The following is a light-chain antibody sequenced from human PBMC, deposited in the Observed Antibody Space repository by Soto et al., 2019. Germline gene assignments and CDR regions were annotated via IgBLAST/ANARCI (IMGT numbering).Light chain of an antibody. CDR1: QDITSY. CDR3: QQLSSFPRT. V-gene: IGKV1-9*01. CDR2: AAS. Sequence: QLTQSPSSLSASAGDRVTITCRASQDITSYVAWYQQKPGKAPKLLIYAASTLQSGVPSRFTGSGSGTDFTLTINSLQPEDFGTYYCQQLSSFPRTFGQGTKVEIK. J-gene: IGKJ1*01.